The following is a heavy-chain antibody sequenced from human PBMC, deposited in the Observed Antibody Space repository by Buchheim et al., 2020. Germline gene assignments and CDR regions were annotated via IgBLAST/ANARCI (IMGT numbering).Heavy chain of an antibody. V-gene: IGHV3-33*01. Sequence: QVQLVESGGGVVLPGRSLGLSCAASGFTFSNYGMHWVRQAPGKGLEWVAVIWYDGSKKYFADSVKGRFTISRDNSKNTLSLEMNSLRAEDTAVYFCACSSSGFFDHWGQGT. CDR1: GFTFSNYG. CDR2: IWYDGSKK. CDR3: ACSSSGFFDH. D-gene: IGHD5-12*01. J-gene: IGHJ4*02.